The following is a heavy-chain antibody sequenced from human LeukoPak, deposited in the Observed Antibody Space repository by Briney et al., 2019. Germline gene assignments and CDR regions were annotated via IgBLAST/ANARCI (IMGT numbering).Heavy chain of an antibody. J-gene: IGHJ4*02. CDR2: IYYSGST. D-gene: IGHD6-19*01. V-gene: IGHV4-4*02. CDR3: ARGVSSGWVAYFDY. CDR1: SDSISSSNW. Sequence: PSGTLSLTCAVSSDSISSSNWWSWVRQHPGKGLEWIGYIYYSGSTYYSPSLKSRVTISLDTSKNQFSLKLSSVTAADTAVYYCARGVSSGWVAYFDYWGQGTLVTVSS.